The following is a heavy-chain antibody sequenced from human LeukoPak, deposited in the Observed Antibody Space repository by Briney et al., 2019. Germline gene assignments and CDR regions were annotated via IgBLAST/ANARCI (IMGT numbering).Heavy chain of an antibody. V-gene: IGHV4-34*01. CDR2: INHSGST. CDR1: GGSFSGYY. Sequence: SETLSLTCAVDGGSFSGYYWSWVRQHPGKGLEWIGEINHSGSTNYNPSLKSRVTISVDTSKNQFSLKLSSVTAADTAVYYCARLTVGIAVAGTDYWGQGTLVTVSS. J-gene: IGHJ4*02. CDR3: ARLTVGIAVAGTDY. D-gene: IGHD6-19*01.